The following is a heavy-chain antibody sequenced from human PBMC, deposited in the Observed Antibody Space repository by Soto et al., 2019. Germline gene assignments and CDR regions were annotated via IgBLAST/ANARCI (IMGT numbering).Heavy chain of an antibody. D-gene: IGHD2-21*02. V-gene: IGHV3-7*01. J-gene: IGHJ4*02. CDR3: TRRGDATGSILGY. Sequence: GGSLRLSCAASGFTFSSYWTNWVRQAPGKGLEWVANINQDESEIYYVDSVKGRFTVSRDNAKSPLYLQMDSLRAEDTAVYYCTRRGDATGSILGYWGQGTLVTVSS. CDR2: INQDESEI. CDR1: GFTFSSYW.